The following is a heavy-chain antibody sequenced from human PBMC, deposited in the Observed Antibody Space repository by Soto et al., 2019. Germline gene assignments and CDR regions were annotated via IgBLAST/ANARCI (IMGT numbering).Heavy chain of an antibody. D-gene: IGHD2-2*01. J-gene: IGHJ4*02. V-gene: IGHV3-23*01. CDR2: LSGSGDTA. CDR3: ARGEVVPAAVGSFFDC. Sequence: EVQLLDSGGGLVQPGGSLRLSCAASGFTFNSYAMSWVRQTPGKGLEWVSGLSGSGDTAYYADSVRGRFTISRDNSKNTLYLQMSSLRVEDTGVYFCARGEVVPAAVGSFFDCWGQGTLVTVSS. CDR1: GFTFNSYA.